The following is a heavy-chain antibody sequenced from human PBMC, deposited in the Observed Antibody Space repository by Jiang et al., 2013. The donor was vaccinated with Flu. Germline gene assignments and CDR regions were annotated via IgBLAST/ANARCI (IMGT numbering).Heavy chain of an antibody. D-gene: IGHD3-10*01. CDR3: ARVSGPRTFGRWLLLPYFFDY. J-gene: IGHJ4*02. CDR2: ISGSAGSS. CDR1: GFIFKNFA. V-gene: IGHV3-23*01. Sequence: SGGDLVSPGGSLRLSCATSGFIFKNFAMSWVRQAPGKGLEWVSVISGSAGSSSYADSVKGRFTVSRDGSTNTLFLEMNNLRPEDTGMYYCARVSGPRTFGRWLLLPYFFDYWGQGTLVTVSS.